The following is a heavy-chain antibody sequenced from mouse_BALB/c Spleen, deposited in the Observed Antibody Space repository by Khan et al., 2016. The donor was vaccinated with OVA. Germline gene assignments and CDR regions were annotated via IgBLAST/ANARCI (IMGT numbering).Heavy chain of an antibody. CDR3: ARRRLDGIFVY. J-gene: IGHJ3*01. D-gene: IGHD2-1*01. V-gene: IGHV1-7*01. CDR2: INPSTDYT. CDR1: GYTFISYW. Sequence: VKLLESGTELAKPGASVKMSCKASGYTFISYWMHWVKQRPGQGLEWIGYINPSTDYTEYNQKFKDKATLTTDKSSNTAYMQLNSLTSEDSAVYYFARRRLDGIFVYWGQGTRVTVSA.